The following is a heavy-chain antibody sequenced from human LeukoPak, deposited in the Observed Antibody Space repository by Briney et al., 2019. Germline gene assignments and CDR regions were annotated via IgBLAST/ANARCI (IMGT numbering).Heavy chain of an antibody. CDR1: GGPINSSNW. D-gene: IGHD4-17*01. V-gene: IGHV4-4*02. CDR3: CNYGDYFDY. CDR2: IYHLVST. Sequence: SGTLSLTCTVSGGPINSSNWWSCVRQPPGKGLEWIGEIYHLVSTNYNPSLQSRVTISVDKSKSQFSLKLTSVTAADTAVYYCCNYGDYFDYWGQGTLVTVSS. J-gene: IGHJ4*02.